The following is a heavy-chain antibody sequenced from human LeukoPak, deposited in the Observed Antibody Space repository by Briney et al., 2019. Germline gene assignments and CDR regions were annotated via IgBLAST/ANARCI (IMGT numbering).Heavy chain of an antibody. J-gene: IGHJ4*02. CDR3: ASRVGEYCSSTSCS. CDR1: GFTFSTYW. CDR2: INSDGSST. V-gene: IGHV3-74*01. Sequence: GGSLRLSCAASGFTFSTYWMHWVRHAPGKGLVWVSRINSDGSSTNYADSVKGRFTISRDNAKNTLYLQMNSLRAEDTAVYYCASRVGEYCSSTSCSWGQGTLDTVSS. D-gene: IGHD2-2*01.